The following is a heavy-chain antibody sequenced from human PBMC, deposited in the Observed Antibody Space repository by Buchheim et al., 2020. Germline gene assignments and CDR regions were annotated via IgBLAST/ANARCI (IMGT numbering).Heavy chain of an antibody. V-gene: IGHV3-33*01. CDR1: GFTFSSYG. Sequence: QVQLVESGGGVVQPGRSLRLSCAASGFTFSSYGMHWVRQAPGKGLEWVAVIWYDGSNKYYADSVKGRFTISRDNSKNTLYLQMISLRAEDTAVYYCARDPLTSYCSSTSCPRLYGMDVWGQGTT. J-gene: IGHJ6*02. CDR3: ARDPLTSYCSSTSCPRLYGMDV. CDR2: IWYDGSNK. D-gene: IGHD2-2*01.